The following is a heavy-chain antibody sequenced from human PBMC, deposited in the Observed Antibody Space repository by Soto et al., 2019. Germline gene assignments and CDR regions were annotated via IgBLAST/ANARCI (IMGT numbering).Heavy chain of an antibody. Sequence: GGSLRLSCAASGFTFSSYAMHWVRQAPGKGLEWVAVISYDGSNKYYADSVKGRFTISRDNSKDTLYLQMNSLRAEDTAVYYCARDLGSSSWYPRTSYGMDVWGQGTTVTVSS. CDR3: ARDLGSSSWYPRTSYGMDV. V-gene: IGHV3-30-3*01. J-gene: IGHJ6*02. CDR2: ISYDGSNK. CDR1: GFTFSSYA. D-gene: IGHD6-13*01.